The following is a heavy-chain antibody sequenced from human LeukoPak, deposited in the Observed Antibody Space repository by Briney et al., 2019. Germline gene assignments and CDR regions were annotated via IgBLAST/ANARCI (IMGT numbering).Heavy chain of an antibody. CDR3: TKATLGHCSGAQCYPLDS. J-gene: IGHJ4*02. Sequence: GGSLRLSCAASGFTFSNYWMHWVRQTPGKGLVWVSRINNDGSTTSYADSVKGRFTISRDNAKNTLYLQMNSLRAEDTAVYYCTKATLGHCSGAQCYPLDSWGQGTLVTVSS. CDR1: GFTFSNYW. D-gene: IGHD2-15*01. CDR2: INNDGSTT. V-gene: IGHV3-74*01.